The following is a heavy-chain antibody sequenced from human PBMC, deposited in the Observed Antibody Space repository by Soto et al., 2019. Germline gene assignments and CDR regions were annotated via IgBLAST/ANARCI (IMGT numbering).Heavy chain of an antibody. V-gene: IGHV3-23*01. D-gene: IGHD2-21*01. CDR1: GSTFSNYG. CDR3: AINCGTLIGANYFDY. CDR2: ISGSGGSR. Sequence: PGGSLRLSCAASGSTFSNYGLAWVRQAPGKGLEWVSGISGSGGSRFYPDSVKGRFTISRDNSKNTLYLQMNSLRAEDTAVYYCAINCGTLIGANYFDYWGQGALVTVSS. J-gene: IGHJ4*02.